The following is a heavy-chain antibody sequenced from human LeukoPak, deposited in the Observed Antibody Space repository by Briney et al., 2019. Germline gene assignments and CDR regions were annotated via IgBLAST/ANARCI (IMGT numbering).Heavy chain of an antibody. CDR1: GGSISSYY. CDR3: ARLSRGDGYNYHDY. Sequence: SETLSLTCSVSGGSISSYYWSWIRQPPGKGLEWIGYIFYSGSTTYNPSLKSRVTISVDTSKNQFSLKLSSVTAADTAVYSCARLSRGDGYNYHDYWGQGTLVTVSS. J-gene: IGHJ4*02. D-gene: IGHD5-24*01. CDR2: IFYSGST. V-gene: IGHV4-59*01.